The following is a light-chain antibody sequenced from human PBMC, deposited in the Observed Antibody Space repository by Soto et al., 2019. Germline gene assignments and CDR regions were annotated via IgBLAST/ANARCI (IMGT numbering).Light chain of an antibody. J-gene: IGLJ1*01. Sequence: QSALAQPASVSGSPGQTITISCTGTSSDVGGYNAVSWYQHHPGKAPKLIIYEVTHRPAGISDRFSASKSGNTASLTISGLQAEDEADYYCNSFRVNRLYVFGTGTKATVL. CDR1: SSDVGGYNA. CDR3: NSFRVNRLYV. CDR2: EVT. V-gene: IGLV2-14*01.